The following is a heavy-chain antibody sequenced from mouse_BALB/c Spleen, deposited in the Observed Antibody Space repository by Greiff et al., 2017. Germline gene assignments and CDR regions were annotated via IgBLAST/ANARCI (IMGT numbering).Heavy chain of an antibody. V-gene: IGHV1S22*01. Sequence: LQQPGSELVRPGASVKLSCKASGYTFTSYWMHWVKQRPGQGLEWIGNIYPGSGSTNYDEKFKSKATLTVDTSSSTAYMQLSSLTSEDSAVYYCTTNWEFAYWGQGTLVTVSA. CDR3: TTNWEFAY. D-gene: IGHD4-1*01. CDR2: IYPGSGST. J-gene: IGHJ3*01. CDR1: GYTFTSYW.